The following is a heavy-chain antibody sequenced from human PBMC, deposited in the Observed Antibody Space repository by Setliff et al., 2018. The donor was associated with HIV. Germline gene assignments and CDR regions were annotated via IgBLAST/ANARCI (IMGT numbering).Heavy chain of an antibody. D-gene: IGHD4-17*01. V-gene: IGHV2-70*11. Sequence: SVPPLVNPTPTLTLTCTFSGFSLSTSGMCVSWIRQPPGKALEWLARIDWDDNKYYNTSLKTRLTVSKDTSKSQVVLAMTNMDLVDTATYYCARELSSSVTNRFDFWFQGTLVTVSS. CDR2: IDWDDNK. J-gene: IGHJ4*01. CDR1: GFSLSTSGMC. CDR3: ARELSSSVTNRFDF.